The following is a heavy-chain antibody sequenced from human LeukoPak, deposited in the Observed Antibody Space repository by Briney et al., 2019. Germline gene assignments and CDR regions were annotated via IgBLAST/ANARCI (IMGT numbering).Heavy chain of an antibody. V-gene: IGHV1-2*02. CDR2: INPNSGGT. Sequence: ASVKVSCTASGYTFTGYYMHWVRQAPGQGLEWMGWINPNSGGTNYAQKFQGRVTMTRDTSISTAYMELSRLRSDDTAVYYCAREFAVVAARCFDYWGQGTLVTVSS. D-gene: IGHD2-15*01. J-gene: IGHJ4*02. CDR1: GYTFTGYY. CDR3: AREFAVVAARCFDY.